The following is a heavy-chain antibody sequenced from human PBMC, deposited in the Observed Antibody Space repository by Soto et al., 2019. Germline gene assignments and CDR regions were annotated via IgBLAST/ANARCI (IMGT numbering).Heavy chain of an antibody. V-gene: IGHV4-4*07. D-gene: IGHD6-13*01. CDR3: ARYSNNWFQTEGMDV. CDR2: IDASGNT. J-gene: IGHJ6*02. Sequence: SETLSLTCTVSVDSITTYYWSWIRQPAGKGLEWIGRIDASGNTNYNPSLNSRVTMSIDTSKKQFSLKLTSVTAADTAIYYCARYSNNWFQTEGMDVWGQGTTVTVSS. CDR1: VDSITTYY.